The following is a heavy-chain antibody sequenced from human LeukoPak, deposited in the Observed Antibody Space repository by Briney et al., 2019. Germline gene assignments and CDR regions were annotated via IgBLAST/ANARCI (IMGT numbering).Heavy chain of an antibody. Sequence: GGSLRLSCAASEFSVGSNYMTWVRQAPGKGLEWVSLIYSGGSTYYADSVKGRFTISRDNSKNTLYLQMNSLRAEDTAVYYCARGYLTWIQLWLTSYYYYMDVWGKGTTVTVSS. V-gene: IGHV3-66*01. J-gene: IGHJ6*03. CDR1: EFSVGSNY. D-gene: IGHD5-18*01. CDR2: IYSGGST. CDR3: ARGYLTWIQLWLTSYYYYMDV.